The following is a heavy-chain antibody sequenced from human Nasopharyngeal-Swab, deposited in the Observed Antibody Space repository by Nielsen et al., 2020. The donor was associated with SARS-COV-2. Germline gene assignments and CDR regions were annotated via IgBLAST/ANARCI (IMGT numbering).Heavy chain of an antibody. CDR1: GYTLTELS. Sequence: ASVKVSCKVSGYTLTELSMHWVRQAPGKGLEWMGGFDPEDGETIYAQKFQGRVTMTEDTSTDTAYMELSSLRSEDTAVYYCATADPAGSPSVWFDYRGQGTLVTVSS. CDR3: ATADPAGSPSVWFDY. D-gene: IGHD1-14*01. CDR2: FDPEDGET. J-gene: IGHJ4*02. V-gene: IGHV1-24*01.